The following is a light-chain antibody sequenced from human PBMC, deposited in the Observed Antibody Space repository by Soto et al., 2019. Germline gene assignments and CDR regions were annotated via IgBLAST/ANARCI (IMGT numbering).Light chain of an antibody. J-gene: IGLJ1*01. V-gene: IGLV2-14*03. CDR2: EVT. CDR1: SDDVGGYNY. CDR3: SSYTSRYTRV. Sequence: QSALTQPASVYGSPGQSITISCTGTSDDVGGYNYVSWYQQHSGKAPKLIIYEVTNRPSGVSTRFSGSKSGNTASLTISGLQAEEEADYHCSSYTSRYTRVFGTGTKLTVL.